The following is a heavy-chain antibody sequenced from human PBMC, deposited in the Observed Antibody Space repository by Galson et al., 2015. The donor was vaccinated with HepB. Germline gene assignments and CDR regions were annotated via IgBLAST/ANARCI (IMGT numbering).Heavy chain of an antibody. J-gene: IGHJ3*02. CDR3: ARVRGGSGCYRYASDI. CDR2: INPSGGST. CDR1: GYTFTSYY. Sequence: SVKVSCKASGYTFTSYYMHWVRQAPGQGLEWMGIINPSGGSTSYAQKFQGRVTMTRDTSTSTVYMELSSLRSEDTAVHYCARVRGGSGCYRYASDICRPGTMAT. D-gene: IGHD6-19*01. V-gene: IGHV1-46*01.